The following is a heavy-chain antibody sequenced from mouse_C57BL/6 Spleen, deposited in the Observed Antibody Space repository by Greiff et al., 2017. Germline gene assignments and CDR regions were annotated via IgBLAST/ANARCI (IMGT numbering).Heavy chain of an antibody. Sequence: VQLQQSGAELARPGASVKLSCKASGYTFTSYGISWVKQRTGQGLEWIGEIYPRSGNTCYNEKFKGKATLTADKSSSTAYMELRSLTSEDSAVYFCAYTNGDYWGQGTTLTVSS. J-gene: IGHJ2*01. CDR3: AYTNGDY. CDR2: IYPRSGNT. CDR1: GYTFTSYG. V-gene: IGHV1-81*01. D-gene: IGHD2-5*01.